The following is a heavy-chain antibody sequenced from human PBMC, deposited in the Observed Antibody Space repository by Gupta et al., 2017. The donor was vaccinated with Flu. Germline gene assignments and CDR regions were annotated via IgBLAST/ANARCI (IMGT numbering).Heavy chain of an antibody. CDR3: ARWVGSSSLFIYFDY. J-gene: IGHJ4*02. CDR1: GFTFDDHA. D-gene: IGHD6-6*01. V-gene: IGHV3-9*01. Sequence: EVQLVESGGGLVQPGRSLRLSCAASGFTFDDHAMHWVRQPPGKGLEWVSGVTWNSDRVHYADSVKGRFTISRDNAKNSLSLQMNSLRPEDTAFYYCARWVGSSSLFIYFDYWGQGNMVTVSS. CDR2: VTWNSDRV.